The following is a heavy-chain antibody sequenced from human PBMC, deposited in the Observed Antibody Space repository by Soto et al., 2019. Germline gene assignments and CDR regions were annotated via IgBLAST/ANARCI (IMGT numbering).Heavy chain of an antibody. CDR1: GYSFTTSW. CDR3: ARLFGSGWPGFHP. CDR2: IYPGDSDT. J-gene: IGHJ5*02. D-gene: IGHD6-19*01. V-gene: IGHV5-51*01. Sequence: GESLKISCKGSGYSFTTSWIGWVRQLPGRGLEWMGIIYPGDSDTRYSPSFQGQVTISADKSISTAYLQWSSLKASDTAIYYCARLFGSGWPGFHPWGQGTLVTVSS.